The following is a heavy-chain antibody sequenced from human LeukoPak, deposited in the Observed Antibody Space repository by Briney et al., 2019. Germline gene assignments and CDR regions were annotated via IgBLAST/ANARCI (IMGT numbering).Heavy chain of an antibody. CDR1: GFTFNRYW. Sequence: GGSLRLSCAASGFTFNRYWMSWVRQAPGKGLEWVANIKQDGSEKYYVDSVKGRFTISRDNAKNSLYLQMNSLRAEDTAVYYCAKDVESAYDCSGYYSPFDSWAQGTLVTVSS. D-gene: IGHD3-22*01. V-gene: IGHV3-7*03. J-gene: IGHJ4*02. CDR3: AKDVESAYDCSGYYSPFDS. CDR2: IKQDGSEK.